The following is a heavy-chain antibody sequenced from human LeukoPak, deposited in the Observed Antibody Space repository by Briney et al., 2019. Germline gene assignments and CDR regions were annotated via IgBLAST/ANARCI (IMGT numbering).Heavy chain of an antibody. J-gene: IGHJ4*02. CDR3: AKVINSGYYYYFDH. D-gene: IGHD3-22*01. V-gene: IGHV3-23*01. CDR1: GFTFSNYA. Sequence: GGSLRLSCAGSGFTFSNYAMSWLRQAPGKGLEWVSAISHSSSGTYYVDSVKGRFTISRDDSKNTVYMQMNSLRAEDTAVYYCAKVINSGYYYYFDHWGQGTLVTVSS. CDR2: ISHSSSGT.